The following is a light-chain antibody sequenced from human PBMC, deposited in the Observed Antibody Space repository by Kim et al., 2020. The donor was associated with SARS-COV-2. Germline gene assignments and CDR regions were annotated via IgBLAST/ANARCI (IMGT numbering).Light chain of an antibody. CDR3: QQYGSSPFT. CDR1: DSINSDF. V-gene: IGKV3-20*01. Sequence: DIVLTQSPGTLSLSPGERATLSCRATDSINSDFLAWYQQTPGQAPRLLIYDASSRATGIPDRFSGSGSGTDFTLTISRLETEDFAVYYCQQYGSSPFTFGPGTKVDIK. CDR2: DAS. J-gene: IGKJ3*01.